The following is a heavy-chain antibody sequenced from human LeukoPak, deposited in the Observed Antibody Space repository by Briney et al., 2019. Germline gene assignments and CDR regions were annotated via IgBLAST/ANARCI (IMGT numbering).Heavy chain of an antibody. CDR1: GFTFDDYN. CDR2: ITWNGDST. D-gene: IGHD5-12*01. CDR3: AKDKWLRGYYYYYMDV. Sequence: GGSLRLSCAASGFTFDDYNMHWVRQAPGKGLEWVSLITWNGDSTYYADSVEGRFTISRDNSKNSLYLQMNSLRTEDTALYYCAKDKWLRGYYYYYMDVWGKGTTDTVSS. J-gene: IGHJ6*03. V-gene: IGHV3-43*01.